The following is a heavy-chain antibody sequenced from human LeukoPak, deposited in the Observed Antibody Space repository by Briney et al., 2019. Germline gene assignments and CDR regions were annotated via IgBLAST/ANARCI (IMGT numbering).Heavy chain of an antibody. J-gene: IGHJ6*02. CDR1: GGSISSGGYY. Sequence: SQTLSLTCTVSGGSISSGGYYWSWIRQPPGKGLEWIGYIYHSGSTYYNPSLKSRVTISVDRSKNQFSLKLSSVTAADTAVYYCARDGGRPAYYYYGMDVWGQGTTVTVSS. CDR3: ARDGGRPAYYYYGMDV. V-gene: IGHV4-30-2*01. CDR2: IYHSGST. D-gene: IGHD1-26*01.